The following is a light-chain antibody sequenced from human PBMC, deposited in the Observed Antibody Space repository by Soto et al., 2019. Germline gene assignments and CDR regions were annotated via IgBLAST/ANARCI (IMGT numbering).Light chain of an antibody. CDR1: QSISNR. V-gene: IGKV1-5*01. CDR3: QNYNSAPIT. CDR2: DAS. Sequence: GDRVTITCRASQSISNRLAWYQQKPGKAPKVLIYDASSLEGGVPSRFSGTGSATEFRLTISSLQPEDVAIYYCQNYNSAPITFGGGTKVDIK. J-gene: IGKJ4*01.